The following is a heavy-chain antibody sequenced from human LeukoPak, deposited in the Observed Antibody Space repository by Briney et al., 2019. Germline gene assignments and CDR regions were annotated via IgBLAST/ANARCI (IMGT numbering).Heavy chain of an antibody. D-gene: IGHD6-6*01. CDR2: ISGSGGST. J-gene: IGHJ6*03. V-gene: IGHV3-23*01. CDR1: GFTFSSYA. Sequence: GGSLRLSCAASGFTFSSYAMSWVRQAPGKGLEWVSAISGSGGSTYYADSVKGRFTIPRDNSKNTLYLQMNSLRAEDTAVYYCARDEYSSSSLDIYYYYMDVWGKGTTVTVSS. CDR3: ARDEYSSSSLDIYYYYMDV.